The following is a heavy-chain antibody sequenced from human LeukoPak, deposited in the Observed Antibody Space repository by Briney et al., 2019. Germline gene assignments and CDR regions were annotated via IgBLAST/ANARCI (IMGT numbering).Heavy chain of an antibody. CDR2: IKQDGSEK. J-gene: IGHJ4*02. Sequence: GGSLRLSCAVSGFTFSNYWMSWVRQAPGKGLEWVANIKQDGSEKYYVDSVKGRFTISRDNAKNSLYLQMNSLRADGTAVYYCARDGTHYDSSGYYVFLDYWGQGTLVTVSS. CDR1: GFTFSNYW. D-gene: IGHD3-22*01. CDR3: ARDGTHYDSSGYYVFLDY. V-gene: IGHV3-7*01.